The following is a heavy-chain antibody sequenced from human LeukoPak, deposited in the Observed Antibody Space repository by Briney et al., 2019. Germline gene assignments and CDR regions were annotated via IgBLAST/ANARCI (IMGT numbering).Heavy chain of an antibody. CDR2: INPNSGGT. D-gene: IGHD3-22*01. V-gene: IGHV1-2*02. CDR3: ARDYYDSSGFGAFDI. J-gene: IGHJ3*02. Sequence: GASVKVSCKASGYTFTAYYIHWVRQPPGQGLEWMGWINPNSGGTNFAQKFQGRVTMTRDTSISTAYMELSRLRSDDTAVYYCARDYYDSSGFGAFDIWGQGTMVTVSS. CDR1: GYTFTAYY.